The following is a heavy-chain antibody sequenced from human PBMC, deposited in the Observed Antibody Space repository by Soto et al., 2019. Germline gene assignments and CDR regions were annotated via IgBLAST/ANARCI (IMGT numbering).Heavy chain of an antibody. J-gene: IGHJ4*02. Sequence: QVQLVESGGGVVQPGTSLRLSCAASGFSFSSSGMHWVRQAPGKGLEWVAGISYDGSERYFADSVQGRFSISRDDSKNTLYLQMNSLRAEDTAVYYCAKGSSGSSYSASAYWAQGTLVTVSS. CDR2: ISYDGSER. V-gene: IGHV3-30*18. D-gene: IGHD2-15*01. CDR3: AKGSSGSSYSASAY. CDR1: GFSFSSSG.